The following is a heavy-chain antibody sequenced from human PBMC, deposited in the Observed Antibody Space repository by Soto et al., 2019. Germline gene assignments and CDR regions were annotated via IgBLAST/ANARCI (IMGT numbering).Heavy chain of an antibody. Sequence: QVQLQQWGAGLLKPSETLSLTCAVYGGSFSGYYWSWIRQPPGKGLEWIGEINHSGSTNYNPSLKSRVTISVDTSKNQFSLKLSSVTAADTAVYYCARRWYDFWSAYYTGWFDPWGQGTLVTVSS. D-gene: IGHD3-3*01. J-gene: IGHJ5*02. CDR2: INHSGST. V-gene: IGHV4-34*01. CDR1: GGSFSGYY. CDR3: ARRWYDFWSAYYTGWFDP.